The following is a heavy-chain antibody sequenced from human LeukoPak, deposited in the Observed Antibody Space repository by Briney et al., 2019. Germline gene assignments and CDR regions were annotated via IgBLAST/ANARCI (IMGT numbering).Heavy chain of an antibody. Sequence: GGSLRLSCAASGFTFSSYSMNWVRQAPGEGLEWVSSISSSSSYIYYADSVKGRFTISRDNAKNSLYLQMNSLRAEDTAVYYCARVLDTAQRGDYWGQGTLVTVSS. V-gene: IGHV3-21*01. CDR3: ARVLDTAQRGDY. D-gene: IGHD5-18*01. CDR1: GFTFSSYS. J-gene: IGHJ4*02. CDR2: ISSSSSYI.